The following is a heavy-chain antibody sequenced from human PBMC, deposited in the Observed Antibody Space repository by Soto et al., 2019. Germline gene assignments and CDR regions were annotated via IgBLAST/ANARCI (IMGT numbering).Heavy chain of an antibody. V-gene: IGHV4-59*01. J-gene: IGHJ3*02. CDR2: IYYSGST. D-gene: IGHD2-15*01. CDR3: ANAELGYCSGGSCPIGAFDI. Sequence: SETLSLTCTVSGGSISSYYWSWIRQPPGKGLEWIGYIYYSGSTNYNPSLKSRVTISVDTSKNQFSLKLSSVTAADTAVYYCANAELGYCSGGSCPIGAFDIWGQGTMVTVSS. CDR1: GGSISSYY.